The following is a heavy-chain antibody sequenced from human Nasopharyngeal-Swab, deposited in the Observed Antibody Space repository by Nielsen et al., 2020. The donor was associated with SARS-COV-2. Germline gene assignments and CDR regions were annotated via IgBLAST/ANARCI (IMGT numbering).Heavy chain of an antibody. V-gene: IGHV3-23*01. CDR3: AKDGVRYLAGGFAFDI. CDR2: ISGSGGST. D-gene: IGHD3-9*01. J-gene: IGHJ3*02. Sequence: WIRQPPGKGLERASAISGSGGSTYYADSVKGRFTISRDNSKNTLYLQMNSLRAEDTAVYYCAKDGVRYLAGGFAFDIWGQGTMVTVSS.